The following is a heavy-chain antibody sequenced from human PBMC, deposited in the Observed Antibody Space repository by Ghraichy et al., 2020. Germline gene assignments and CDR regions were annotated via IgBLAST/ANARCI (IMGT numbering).Heavy chain of an antibody. Sequence: SETLSLTCNVSGGFINNHYWSWIRQPPGKGLEWIGYIYSSGSTNYNPFLRSRLTMSVDTSKSQLSLKLSSVTAADTAVYYCARTIDFKKMYYLDSWGHGTLVVVSS. J-gene: IGHJ4*01. D-gene: IGHD3-9*01. V-gene: IGHV4-59*08. CDR2: IYSSGST. CDR1: GGFINNHY. CDR3: ARTIDFKKMYYLDS.